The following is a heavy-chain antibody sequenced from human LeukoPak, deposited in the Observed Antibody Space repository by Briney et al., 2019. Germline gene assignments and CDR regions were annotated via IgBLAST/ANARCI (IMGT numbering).Heavy chain of an antibody. J-gene: IGHJ3*02. D-gene: IGHD6-13*01. CDR1: GFTVSSNY. Sequence: GGSLRLSRAASGFTVSSNYMSWVRQAPGKGLEWVSVIYSGGSTYYADSVKGRFTISRDNSKNTLYLQMNSLRAEDTAVYYCARDRSSSWPDAFDIWGQGTMVTVSS. CDR2: IYSGGST. CDR3: ARDRSSSWPDAFDI. V-gene: IGHV3-66*01.